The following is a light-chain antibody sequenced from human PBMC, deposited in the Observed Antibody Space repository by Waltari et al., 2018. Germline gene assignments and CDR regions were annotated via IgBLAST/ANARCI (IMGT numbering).Light chain of an antibody. CDR3: QQYYSSSFT. J-gene: IGKJ3*01. CDR1: QSVLWSSNNKNY. CDR2: WAS. Sequence: DIVMTQSPDSLAVSLVERATINCKSSQSVLWSSNNKNYLAWYQQNPGQPPKLLISWASTRESGVPDRFSGSGSGTDFTLAISSLQAEDVAFYYCQQYYSSSFTFGPGTKVDIK. V-gene: IGKV4-1*01.